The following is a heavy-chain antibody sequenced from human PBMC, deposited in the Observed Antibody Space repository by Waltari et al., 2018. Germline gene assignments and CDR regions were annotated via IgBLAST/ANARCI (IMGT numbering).Heavy chain of an antibody. J-gene: IGHJ4*02. CDR2: INSDGSST. Sequence: EVQLVESGGGLVQPGGSLRLSCAASGFTFSSYWMHWVRQAPGKGLVWVSRINSDGSSTSDADSGKGRFTISRDNAKNTLYLQMNSLRAEDTAVYYCARTRVGAPNPYDYWGQGTLVTVSS. V-gene: IGHV3-74*01. D-gene: IGHD1-26*01. CDR1: GFTFSSYW. CDR3: ARTRVGAPNPYDY.